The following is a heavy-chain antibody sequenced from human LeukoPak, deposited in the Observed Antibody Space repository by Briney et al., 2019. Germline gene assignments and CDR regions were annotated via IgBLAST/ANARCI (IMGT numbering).Heavy chain of an antibody. D-gene: IGHD5-24*01. CDR2: ISYDGSNK. V-gene: IGHV3-30-3*01. Sequence: GGSLKLSCAASGFTFSSYAMHWVRQAPGKGLEWVAVISYDGSNKCYADSVKGRFTISRDNSKNTLYLQINRLRAEDTAVYYCARDFERWLQLVVGYWGQGTLVTVSS. CDR3: ARDFERWLQLVVGY. CDR1: GFTFSSYA. J-gene: IGHJ4*02.